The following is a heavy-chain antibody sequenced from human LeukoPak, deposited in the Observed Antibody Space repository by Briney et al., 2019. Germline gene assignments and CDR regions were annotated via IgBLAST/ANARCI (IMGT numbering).Heavy chain of an antibody. D-gene: IGHD3-10*01. CDR2: IYHSGST. Sequence: PSGTLSLTCAVSGGSISSSNWWSWVRQPPGKGLEWIGEIYHSGSTNYNPSLKSRVTISVDKSKNQFSLKLSSVTAADTAVYYCAARVLLWFGGLGDVWGQGTTVTVSS. CDR3: AARVLLWFGGLGDV. V-gene: IGHV4-4*02. CDR1: GGSISSSNW. J-gene: IGHJ6*02.